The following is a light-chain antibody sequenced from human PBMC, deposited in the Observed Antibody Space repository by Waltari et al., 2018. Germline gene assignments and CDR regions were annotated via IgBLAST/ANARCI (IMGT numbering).Light chain of an antibody. J-gene: IGLJ2*01. CDR3: SSYAGSNNLV. Sequence: QSALTQPPSASGSPGQSVTISCTGTSSDVGGYNYVPWYQQHPGKAPKPIIYEVSKRPSGVPDRFSGSKSGNTASLTVSGLQAEDEADYYCSSYAGSNNLVFGGGTKLTVL. CDR2: EVS. CDR1: SSDVGGYNY. V-gene: IGLV2-8*01.